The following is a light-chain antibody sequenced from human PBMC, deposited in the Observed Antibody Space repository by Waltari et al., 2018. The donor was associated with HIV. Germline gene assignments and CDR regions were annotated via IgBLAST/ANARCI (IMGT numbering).Light chain of an antibody. CDR1: QSIRSAY. CDR3: QQYGGSPPIP. V-gene: IGKV3-20*01. J-gene: IGKJ5*01. CDR2: GAS. Sequence: VFKLSPGTLSLSPGVSGTLFGRGSQSIRSAYLVWYQQTPGQAPRILIYGASSRATGIPDRCSGSGSGTDFSLTISRLVPEDFAVYYCQQYGGSPPIPFGQGTRLEI.